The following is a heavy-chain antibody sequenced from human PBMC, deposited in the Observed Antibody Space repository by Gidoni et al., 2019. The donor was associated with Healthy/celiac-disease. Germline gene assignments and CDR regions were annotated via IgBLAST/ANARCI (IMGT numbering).Heavy chain of an antibody. D-gene: IGHD5-12*01. CDR2: INHSGST. Sequence: QVQLQQWGAGLLKPSETLSLTCAVDGGSFSGYYWSWIRQPPGKGLEWIGEINHSGSTNYNPSLKSRVTISVDTSKNQFSLKLSSVTAADTAVYYCARGVTTNAFDIWGQGTMVTVSS. CDR1: GGSFSGYY. V-gene: IGHV4-34*01. CDR3: ARGVTTNAFDI. J-gene: IGHJ3*02.